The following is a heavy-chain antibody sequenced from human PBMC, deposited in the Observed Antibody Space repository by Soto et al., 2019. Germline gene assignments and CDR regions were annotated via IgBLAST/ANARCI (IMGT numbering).Heavy chain of an antibody. D-gene: IGHD1-20*01. J-gene: IGHJ3*02. CDR3: ARGLTGTVLADI. CDR1: GYTFTIYD. CDR2: MNPNSGNT. Sequence: ASVKVSCKASGYTFTIYDINWVRQATGQGLEWMGWMNPNSGNTGYAQKFQGRVTMTRNTSISTAYMELSSLRSEDTAVYYCARGLTGTVLADIWGQGTMVTVSS. V-gene: IGHV1-8*01.